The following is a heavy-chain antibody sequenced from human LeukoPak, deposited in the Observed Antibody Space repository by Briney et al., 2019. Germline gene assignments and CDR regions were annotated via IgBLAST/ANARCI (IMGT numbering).Heavy chain of an antibody. V-gene: IGHV4-38-2*02. J-gene: IGHJ5*02. Sequence: PSETLSLTCTVSGYSISSGYYWGWIRQPPGKGLEWIGSIYHSGSTYYNPSLKSRVTILVDSSKKQISLKLTSVTAADTAVYYCARLFDGIVVAWGQGTLVTVSS. CDR3: ARLFDGIVVA. CDR1: GYSISSGYY. D-gene: IGHD2-21*01. CDR2: IYHSGST.